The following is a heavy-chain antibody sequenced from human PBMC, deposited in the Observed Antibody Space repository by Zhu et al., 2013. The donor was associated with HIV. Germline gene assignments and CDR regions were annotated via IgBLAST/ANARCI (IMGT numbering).Heavy chain of an antibody. Sequence: QVQLQQWGAGLLKPSETLSLTCAVYGGSFSGYYWSWIRQPPGKGLEWIGEINHSGSTNYNPSLKSRVTISVDTSKNQFSLKLSSVTAADTAVYYCARWGSSWYYGFQHWGQGTLVTVSS. CDR2: INHSGST. CDR1: GGSFSGYY. D-gene: IGHD6-13*01. J-gene: IGHJ1*01. CDR3: ARWGSSWYYGFQH. V-gene: IGHV4-34*01.